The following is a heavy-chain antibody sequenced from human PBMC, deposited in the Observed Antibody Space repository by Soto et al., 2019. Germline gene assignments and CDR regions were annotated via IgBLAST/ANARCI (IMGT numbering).Heavy chain of an antibody. Sequence: GGSLRLSCAASGLTFSIYSMNWVRQAPGKGLEWVSSISSSSGYIYYADSVKGRFTISRDNAKNSLFVQMSSLRAEDTAVYYCARGRGYCSSSSCETRYYFDYWGQGTPVTVSS. CDR3: ARGRGYCSSSSCETRYYFDY. CDR2: ISSSSGYI. V-gene: IGHV3-21*01. D-gene: IGHD2-15*01. J-gene: IGHJ4*02. CDR1: GLTFSIYS.